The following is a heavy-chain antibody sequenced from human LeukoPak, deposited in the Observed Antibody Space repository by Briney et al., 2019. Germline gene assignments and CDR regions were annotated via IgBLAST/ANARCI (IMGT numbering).Heavy chain of an antibody. J-gene: IGHJ3*02. CDR3: ARAALYCTGGSCYFYAFDI. CDR1: GYTFTAYY. CDR2: INPNSGGT. V-gene: IGHV1-2*02. Sequence: GASVKVSCKASGYTFTAYYMNWVRQAPGQGLEWMGWINPNSGGTNYAQQFQGRVTMTRDTSISTAYMELSRLRSDDTAVYSCARAALYCTGGSCYFYAFDIWGQGTMVTVSS. D-gene: IGHD2-15*01.